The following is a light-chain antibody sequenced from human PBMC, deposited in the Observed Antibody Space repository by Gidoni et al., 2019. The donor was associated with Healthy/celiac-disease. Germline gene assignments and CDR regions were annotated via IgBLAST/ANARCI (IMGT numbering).Light chain of an antibody. Sequence: DIQMTQSPSSLSASVGDRVTSTCRASQSISSYLNWYQQKPGKAPKLLIYAASSLQSGVPSRFSGSGSGTDFTLTISSLQPEDFATYYCQQSYSTPRTFXPXTKVDIK. J-gene: IGKJ3*01. CDR3: QQSYSTPRT. CDR1: QSISSY. CDR2: AAS. V-gene: IGKV1-39*01.